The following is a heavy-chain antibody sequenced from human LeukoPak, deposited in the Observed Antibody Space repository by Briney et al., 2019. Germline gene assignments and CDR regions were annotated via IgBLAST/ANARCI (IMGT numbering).Heavy chain of an antibody. D-gene: IGHD6-13*01. CDR1: GGSISSGDYY. CDR2: IYYSGST. Sequence: SETLSLTCTVSGGSISSGDYYWSWIRQPPGKGLEWIGYIYYSGSTYYNPSLKSRATISVDTSKNQFSLKLSSVTAADTAVYYCARDRIAAAGTNYYYMDVWGKGTTVTVSS. CDR3: ARDRIAAAGTNYYYMDV. V-gene: IGHV4-30-4*08. J-gene: IGHJ6*03.